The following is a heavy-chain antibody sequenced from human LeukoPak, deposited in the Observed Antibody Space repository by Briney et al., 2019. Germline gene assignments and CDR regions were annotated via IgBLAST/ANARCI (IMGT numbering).Heavy chain of an antibody. J-gene: IGHJ4*02. Sequence: RPGGSLRLSCAASGFTFSSYAMSWVRQAPGKGLEWVSAISGSGGSTYYADSVKGRFTISRDNAKNSLYLQMNSLRAEDTAVYYCASPTAYGGNFDYWGQGTLVTVSS. D-gene: IGHD4-23*01. V-gene: IGHV3-23*01. CDR3: ASPTAYGGNFDY. CDR1: GFTFSSYA. CDR2: ISGSGGST.